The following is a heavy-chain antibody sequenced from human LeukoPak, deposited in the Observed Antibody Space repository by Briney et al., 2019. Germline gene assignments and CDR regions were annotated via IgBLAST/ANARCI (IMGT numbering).Heavy chain of an antibody. CDR2: IYPGDSDT. V-gene: IGHV5-51*01. CDR1: GYSFTSYW. CDR3: ARSAISGGSCYSGDCWFDP. J-gene: IGHJ5*02. D-gene: IGHD2-15*01. Sequence: SGESLKISCKGSGYSFTSYWIGWVRQIPGKGLEWMGIIYPGDSDTRYSPSFQGQVTISADKSISTAYLQWSSLKASDTAMYYCARSAISGGSCYSGDCWFDPWGQGTLVTVSS.